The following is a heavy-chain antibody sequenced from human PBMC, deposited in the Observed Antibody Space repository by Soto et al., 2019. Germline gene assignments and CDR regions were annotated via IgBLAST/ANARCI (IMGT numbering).Heavy chain of an antibody. Sequence: PGGSLRLSCAAAGFTFSNYWFHWVRQAPGKWLVWVPLINKDGSRTAYADSVEGRFTIFRDNARNTLYLQINSLRAEDTAVYYCGRDLGGVGSYWGQGTLVTVSS. D-gene: IGHD3-16*01. CDR2: INKDGSRT. J-gene: IGHJ4*02. V-gene: IGHV3-74*01. CDR1: GFTFSNYW. CDR3: GRDLGGVGSY.